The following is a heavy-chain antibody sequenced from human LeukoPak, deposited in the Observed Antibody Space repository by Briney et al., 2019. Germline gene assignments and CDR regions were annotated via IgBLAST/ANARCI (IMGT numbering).Heavy chain of an antibody. D-gene: IGHD1-26*01. CDR3: ASGAQSDY. CDR1: GFTFSSYE. J-gene: IGHJ4*02. CDR2: ISSSSSTI. V-gene: IGHV3-48*03. Sequence: TGGSLRLSCAASGFTFSSYEMNWVRQAPGKGLEWVSYISSSSSTIYYADSVKGRFTISRDNSKNSLYLQMNSLRAEDTAVYYCASGAQSDYWGQGTLVTVSS.